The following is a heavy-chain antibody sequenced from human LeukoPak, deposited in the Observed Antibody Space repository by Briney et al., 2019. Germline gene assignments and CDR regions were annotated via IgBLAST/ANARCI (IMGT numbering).Heavy chain of an antibody. CDR2: ISGGGGST. CDR3: VKEGGLRSSWSFDY. CDR1: RFTFSSYG. D-gene: IGHD6-19*01. J-gene: IGHJ4*02. V-gene: IGHV3-23*01. Sequence: HPGGSLRLSCAASRFTFSSYGMSWVRQAPGKGLEWVSGISGGGGSTFYADSVKGRFTISRDNSKNTLSLVMNSLRAEDTAVYYCVKEGGLRSSWSFDYWGQGTLVTVSS.